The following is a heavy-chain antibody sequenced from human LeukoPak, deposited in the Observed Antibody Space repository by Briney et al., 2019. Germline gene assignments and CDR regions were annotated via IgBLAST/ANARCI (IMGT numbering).Heavy chain of an antibody. CDR2: IKEDGSEQ. CDR1: GFIFNNYW. Sequence: GGSLRLSCEASGFIFNNYWMSWVRQTPGEGLEWVANIKEDGSEQYYVDSVRGRFTITRDNAKNLLYLQVNSLRAEDTAVYYCARDVSNSGWYEGTFDVWGQGTMVTVSS. J-gene: IGHJ3*01. D-gene: IGHD6-19*01. CDR3: ARDVSNSGWYEGTFDV. V-gene: IGHV3-7*03.